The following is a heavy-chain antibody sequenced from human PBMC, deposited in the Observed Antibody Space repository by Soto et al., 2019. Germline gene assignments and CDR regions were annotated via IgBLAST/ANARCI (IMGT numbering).Heavy chain of an antibody. J-gene: IGHJ3*02. CDR1: GYTFTGYY. CDR3: ELVVVAATDAFDI. V-gene: IGHV1-2*02. CDR2: INPNSGGT. Sequence: GASVKVSCKASGYTFTGYYMHWVRQAPGQGLEWMGWINPNSGGTNYAQKFQGRVTMTRDTSISTAYMELSRLRSDDTAVYYCELVVVAATDAFDIWGQGTMVTVSS. D-gene: IGHD2-15*01.